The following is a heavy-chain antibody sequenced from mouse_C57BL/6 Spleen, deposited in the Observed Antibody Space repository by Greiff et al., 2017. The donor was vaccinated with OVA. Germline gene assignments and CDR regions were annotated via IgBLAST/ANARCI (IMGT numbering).Heavy chain of an antibody. V-gene: IGHV1-82*01. CDR2: IYPGDGDT. CDR3: ARRGSKGIYFDY. D-gene: IGHD1-3*01. J-gene: IGHJ2*01. Sequence: QVQLQQSGPELVKPGASVKISCKASGYAFSSSWMNWVKQRPGKGLEWIGRIYPGDGDTNYNGKFKGKATLTADKSSSTAYMQLSSLTSEDSAVYFCARRGSKGIYFDYWGKGTTLTVSS. CDR1: GYAFSSSW.